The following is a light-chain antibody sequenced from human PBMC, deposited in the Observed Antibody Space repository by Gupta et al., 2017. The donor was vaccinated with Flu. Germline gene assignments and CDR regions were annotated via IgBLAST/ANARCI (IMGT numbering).Light chain of an antibody. V-gene: IGLV1-51*02. CDR1: SSILGNNY. CDR2: EKN. J-gene: IGLJ3*02. CDR3: RTWDSSLSAWV. Sequence: QSLFTPPPFGHAAPGQTDSISCCGISSILGNNYVTWYQPLPGTAHRLLIYEKNKRPSGIPDRFSGSKSGTSATLVITGLQTGDEADYYCRTWDSSLSAWVFGEGTKRTVL.